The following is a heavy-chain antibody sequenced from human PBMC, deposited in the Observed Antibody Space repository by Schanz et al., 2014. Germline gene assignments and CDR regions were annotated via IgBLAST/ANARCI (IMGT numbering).Heavy chain of an antibody. D-gene: IGHD5-12*01. CDR3: ASPSGYSDYGTYFDF. V-gene: IGHV3-48*01. CDR1: GFTFSSYG. CDR2: IDGKSTTV. J-gene: IGHJ4*02. Sequence: VQLVESGGGVVQPGRSLRLSCAASGFTFSSYGMHWVRQAPGKGLEWLSYIDGKSTTVYYADSVEGRFTISRDNSRNTLYLQMNSLRTEDTAVYYCASPSGYSDYGTYFDFWGQGTLVTVSS.